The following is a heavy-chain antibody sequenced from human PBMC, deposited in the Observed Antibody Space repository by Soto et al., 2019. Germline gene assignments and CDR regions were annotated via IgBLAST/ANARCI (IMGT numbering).Heavy chain of an antibody. Sequence: SVKVSCKASGDTFSTYGITWVRQAPGQGLEWVGGIIPLLNTRNSAQKLQGRVTISVDESANTAYMELISLKSDDTAVYYCAKGSSGFYSYFDSWGQGTLVTVSS. D-gene: IGHD3-22*01. CDR1: GDTFSTYG. CDR3: AKGSSGFYSYFDS. V-gene: IGHV1-69*13. CDR2: IIPLLNTR. J-gene: IGHJ4*02.